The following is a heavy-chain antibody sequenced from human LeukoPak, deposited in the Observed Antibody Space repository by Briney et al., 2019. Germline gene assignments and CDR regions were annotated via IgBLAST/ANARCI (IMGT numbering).Heavy chain of an antibody. D-gene: IGHD6-25*01. CDR2: IHPSGST. V-gene: IGHV4-34*01. CDR1: GGSFSHYY. Sequence: PSETLSLTCAIYGGSFSHYYWSWIRQPPGKGLAWVGEIHPSGSTSFNPSLESRVSISKDTSKNQFSLKLTSVTAADTAVYYCSRGSDESKTGDYWGQGTLVTVSS. J-gene: IGHJ4*02. CDR3: SRGSDESKTGDY.